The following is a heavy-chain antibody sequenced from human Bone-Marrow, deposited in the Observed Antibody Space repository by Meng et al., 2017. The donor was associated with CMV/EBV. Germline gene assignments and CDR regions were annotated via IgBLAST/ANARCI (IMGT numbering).Heavy chain of an antibody. CDR1: SFRTSTW. V-gene: IGHV4-4*02. Sequence: SFRTSTWVSWVRQTPRKGLEWIGEIYHSGSTNYNPSLKSRVTISVDKSKNQFSLKLSSVTAADTAVYYCARVTDDSSGYYGAFDYWGQGTLVTVSS. D-gene: IGHD3-22*01. CDR2: IYHSGST. CDR3: ARVTDDSSGYYGAFDY. J-gene: IGHJ4*02.